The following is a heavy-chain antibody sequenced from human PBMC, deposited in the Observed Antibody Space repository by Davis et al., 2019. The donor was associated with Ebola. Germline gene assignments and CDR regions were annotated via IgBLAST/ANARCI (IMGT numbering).Heavy chain of an antibody. CDR3: ARLKGCSSTSCYDGGGMDV. CDR1: GGSISSYY. V-gene: IGHV4-59*08. J-gene: IGHJ6*02. D-gene: IGHD2-2*01. Sequence: SETLSLTCTVSGGSISSYYWSWIRQPPGKGLEWIGYMYYSGSTNQNPSLKSRVTISVDTSKNQFSLKLSSVTAADTAVYYWARLKGCSSTSCYDGGGMDVWGQGTTVTVSS. CDR2: MYYSGST.